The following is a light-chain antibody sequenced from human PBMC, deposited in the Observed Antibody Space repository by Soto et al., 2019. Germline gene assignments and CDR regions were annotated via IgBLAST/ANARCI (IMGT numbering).Light chain of an antibody. CDR1: SGHSSYI. J-gene: IGLJ3*02. CDR3: ETWDSNTHV. CDR2: LEGSGSY. Sequence: QSVLTQSSSASASLGSSVKLTCTLSSGHSSYIIAWHQQQPGKAPRYLMKLEGSGSYNTGNGVPDRFSGSPSGAHRYITISTLHFEDESDYYCETWDSNTHVFGAGTKLTVL. V-gene: IGLV4-60*02.